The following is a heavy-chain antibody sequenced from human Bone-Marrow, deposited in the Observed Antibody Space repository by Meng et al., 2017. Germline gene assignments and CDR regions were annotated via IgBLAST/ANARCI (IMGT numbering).Heavy chain of an antibody. CDR2: MNPNSGNI. CDR1: VYTITSYD. V-gene: IGHV1-8*01. J-gene: IGHJ3*02. Sequence: SVPVSRQASVYTITSYDIHWVRQATGQGPEWMGWMNPNSGNIGYAQKFQGRVTITRDTSISTVYMELSSLGSEDTAVYYCARGPGYYDSSGHYSRIAFDIWGQGTLVSVSS. D-gene: IGHD3-22*01. CDR3: ARGPGYYDSSGHYSRIAFDI.